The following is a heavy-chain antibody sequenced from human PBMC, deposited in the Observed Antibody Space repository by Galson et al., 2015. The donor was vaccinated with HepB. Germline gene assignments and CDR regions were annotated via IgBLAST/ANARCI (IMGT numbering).Heavy chain of an antibody. D-gene: IGHD3/OR15-3a*01. J-gene: IGHJ6*02. CDR2: INDGSGNT. CDR1: GSTFNNHA. V-gene: IGHV1-3*01. Sequence: SVKVSCKAAGSTFNNHAMHWVRQAPGLGLEWMGWINDGSGNTRYSEKFQGRVTITVDTSANTVYMELSSLRSEDTAVYYCARYDFWFGMDVWGQGTPATVSS. CDR3: ARYDFWFGMDV.